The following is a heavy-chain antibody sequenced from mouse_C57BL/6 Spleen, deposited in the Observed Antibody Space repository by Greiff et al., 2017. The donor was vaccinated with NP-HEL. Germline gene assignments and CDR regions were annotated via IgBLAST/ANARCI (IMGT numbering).Heavy chain of an antibody. J-gene: IGHJ2*01. D-gene: IGHD1-1*01. V-gene: IGHV1-26*01. CDR2: INPNNGGT. CDR3: ASYYYGTPWYFDY. CDR1: GYTFTDYY. Sequence: EVQLQQSGPELVKPGASVKISCKASGYTFTDYYMNWVKQSHGKSLEWIGDINPNNGGTSYNQKFKGKATLTVDKSSSTAYMELRSLTSEDSAVYYCASYYYGTPWYFDYWGQGTTLTVSS.